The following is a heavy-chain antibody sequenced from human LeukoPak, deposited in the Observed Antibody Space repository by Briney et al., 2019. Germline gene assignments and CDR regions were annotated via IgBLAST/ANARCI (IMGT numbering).Heavy chain of an antibody. V-gene: IGHV4-59*08. CDR3: AKSFGDYLDY. D-gene: IGHD1-26*01. CDR1: GGSISSYY. CDR2: IYYSGST. J-gene: IGHJ4*02. Sequence: SETLSLTCTVPGGSISSYYWSWIRQPPGKGLEWIGYIYYSGSTNYNPSLKSRVTISVDTSKNQFSLKLSSVTAADTAVYYCAKSFGDYLDYWGQGTLVTVSS.